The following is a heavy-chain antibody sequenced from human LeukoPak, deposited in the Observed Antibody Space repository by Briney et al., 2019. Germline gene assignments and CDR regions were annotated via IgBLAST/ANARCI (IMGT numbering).Heavy chain of an antibody. V-gene: IGHV4-4*02. CDR3: VRRRYNYGFDS. CDR2: IYYSGST. J-gene: IGHJ4*02. Sequence: SGTLSLTCDVSGDSISGSNWWNWVRQPPGKGLEWIGGIYYSGSTNYNPSLKSRVTMSVDKFKNQFSLKLSSETAADTAVFYCVRRRYNYGFDSWGQGSLVTVSS. D-gene: IGHD5-18*01. CDR1: GDSISGSNW.